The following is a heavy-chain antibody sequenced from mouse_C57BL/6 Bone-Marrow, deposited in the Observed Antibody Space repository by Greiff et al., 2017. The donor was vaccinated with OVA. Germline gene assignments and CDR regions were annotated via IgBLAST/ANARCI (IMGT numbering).Heavy chain of an antibody. Sequence: QVQLQQSGAELARPGASVKLSCKASGYTFTSYGISWVKQRTGQGLEWIGEIYPRSGNPYYNEKFKGKATLTADKSTSTAYMELRSLTSEDSAVYFCARSGGYHYFDYWGQGTTLTVSS. CDR1: GYTFTSYG. J-gene: IGHJ2*01. CDR3: ARSGGYHYFDY. CDR2: IYPRSGNP. D-gene: IGHD2-2*01. V-gene: IGHV1-81*01.